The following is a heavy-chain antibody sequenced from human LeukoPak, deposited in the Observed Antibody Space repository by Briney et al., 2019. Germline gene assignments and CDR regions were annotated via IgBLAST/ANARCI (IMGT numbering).Heavy chain of an antibody. CDR3: AELGITMIGGV. J-gene: IGHJ6*04. Sequence: GGSLRLSCAASGFTFSNSYMSWIRQAPGKGLEWISYISSSGSTIYYADSVKGRFTISRDNAKNSLYLQMNSLRAEDTAVYYCAELGITMIGGVWGKGTTVTISS. V-gene: IGHV3-11*04. D-gene: IGHD3-10*02. CDR1: GFTFSNSY. CDR2: ISSSGSTI.